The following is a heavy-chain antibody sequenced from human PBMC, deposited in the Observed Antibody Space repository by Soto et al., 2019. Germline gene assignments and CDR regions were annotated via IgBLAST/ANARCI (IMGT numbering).Heavy chain of an antibody. V-gene: IGHV4-34*01. Sequence: SDTLSLTCAVYGGSFIGYYWSWILQPPWKGLEWIGEINHSGSTNYNPSLKSRVTISVDTSKNQFSLKLSSVTAADTAVYYCARGPSYYDYWSGYRKFDYWGQGTLVTVSS. J-gene: IGHJ4*02. CDR1: GGSFIGYY. CDR3: ARGPSYYDYWSGYRKFDY. D-gene: IGHD3-3*01. CDR2: INHSGST.